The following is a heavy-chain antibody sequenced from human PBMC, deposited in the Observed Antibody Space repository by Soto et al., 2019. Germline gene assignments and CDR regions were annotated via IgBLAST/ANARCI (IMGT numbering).Heavy chain of an antibody. CDR3: AKDLGESYNAAPTD. D-gene: IGHD1-1*01. CDR2: ISGSGADT. Sequence: EVQLLESGGGLVQPGESLRLSCAASGFRFSSHALTWVRQAPGMGLEWVAGISGSGADTNYAGSVKGRFTISRDNSKNMLSLEMNGLRAEDTAIYYCAKDLGESYNAAPTDWGQGTLVTVSS. CDR1: GFRFSSHA. V-gene: IGHV3-23*01. J-gene: IGHJ4*02.